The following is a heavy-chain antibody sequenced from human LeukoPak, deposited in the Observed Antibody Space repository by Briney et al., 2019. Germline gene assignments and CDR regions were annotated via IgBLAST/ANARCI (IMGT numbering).Heavy chain of an antibody. CDR1: GFTFSSYA. V-gene: IGHV3-23*01. Sequence: PGGSLRLSCAASGFTFSSYAMSWVRQAPGKGLEWVSAISGSGGSTYHADSVKGRFTISRDNSKNTLYLQMNSLRAEDTALYYCAKDHSQARYSITWKFDPWGQGTLVTVSS. D-gene: IGHD6-13*01. CDR2: ISGSGGST. CDR3: AKDHSQARYSITWKFDP. J-gene: IGHJ5*02.